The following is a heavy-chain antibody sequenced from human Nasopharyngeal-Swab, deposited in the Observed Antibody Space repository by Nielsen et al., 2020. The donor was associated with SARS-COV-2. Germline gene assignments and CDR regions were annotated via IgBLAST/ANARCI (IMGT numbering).Heavy chain of an antibody. V-gene: IGHV3-21*01. CDR2: ISSSSSYI. CDR1: GFIFAICP. Sequence: GGSLRLSCSASGFIFAICPMSWVRQAPGKGLEWVSSISSSSSYIYYADSVKGRFTISRDNAKNSLYLQMNSLRAEDTAVYYCVGNNWNYGGVGYWGQGTLVTVSS. CDR3: VGNNWNYGGVGY. D-gene: IGHD1-7*01. J-gene: IGHJ4*02.